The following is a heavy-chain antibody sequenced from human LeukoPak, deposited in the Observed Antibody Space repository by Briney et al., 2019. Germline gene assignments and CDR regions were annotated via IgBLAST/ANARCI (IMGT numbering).Heavy chain of an antibody. V-gene: IGHV4-34*01. CDR3: VRNLYGDYRD. J-gene: IGHJ4*02. Sequence: PSETLSLTCAVHGGSFSGYYWSWIRQPPGKGLEWIGEINHSGSTNYNPSLKSRVTISVDTSTNQFSLKLSSVTAADTAVYYCVRNLYGDYRDWGQGTLVTVSS. CDR1: GGSFSGYY. D-gene: IGHD4-17*01. CDR2: INHSGST.